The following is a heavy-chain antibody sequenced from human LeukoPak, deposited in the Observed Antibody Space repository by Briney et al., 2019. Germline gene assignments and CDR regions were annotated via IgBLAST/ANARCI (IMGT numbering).Heavy chain of an antibody. CDR1: GYTFTSYY. CDR2: INPSGGST. Sequence: ASVKVSCKASGYTFTSYYMHWVRQAPGQGLEWMGIINPSGGSTSYAQKFQGRVTMTGDTSTGTVYMELSSLRSEDTAVYYCASGGSYRVFDYWGQGTLVTVSS. CDR3: ASGGSYRVFDY. V-gene: IGHV1-46*01. J-gene: IGHJ4*02. D-gene: IGHD1-26*01.